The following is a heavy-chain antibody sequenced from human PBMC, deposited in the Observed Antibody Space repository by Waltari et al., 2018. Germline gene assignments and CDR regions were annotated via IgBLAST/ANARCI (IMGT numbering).Heavy chain of an antibody. CDR3: ATTPRNWNYYYYGMDV. Sequence: EVLLVESGGGLVQPGGSLRLSCVASGITFSIFEMKWVRQAPGKGLEWVAYTSVSGTNIYYADSVKGRFTISRDDVKNSLFLQMNSLRAEDAGVYYCATTPRNWNYYYYGMDVWGQGTTVTVSS. D-gene: IGHD1-1*01. CDR1: GITFSIFE. J-gene: IGHJ6*02. CDR2: TSVSGTNI. V-gene: IGHV3-48*03.